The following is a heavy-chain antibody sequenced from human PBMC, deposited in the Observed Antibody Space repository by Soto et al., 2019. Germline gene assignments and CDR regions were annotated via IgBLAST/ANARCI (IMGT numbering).Heavy chain of an antibody. J-gene: IGHJ3*02. CDR3: AKGSVLRFFDCLLYFAFDI. D-gene: IGHD3-9*01. CDR2: ISGSGGST. Sequence: EVQLLESGGGLVQPGGSLRLSCAASGFTFSSYAMSWVRQAPGKGLEWVSAISGSGGSTYYADSVKGRFTISRDNSKNTLYLKMKTLRAEDTAVYYCAKGSVLRFFDCLLYFAFDIGGKGTMFTVSS. CDR1: GFTFSSYA. V-gene: IGHV3-23*01.